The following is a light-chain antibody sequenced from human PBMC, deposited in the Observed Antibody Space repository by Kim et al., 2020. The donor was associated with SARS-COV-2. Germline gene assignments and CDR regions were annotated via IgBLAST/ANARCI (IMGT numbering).Light chain of an antibody. J-gene: IGKJ5*01. CDR2: DVS. Sequence: SASVGDSVTITCQASQDISNCLNWYQQKTGKAPKLLIYDVSNLQTGVTSRFSGSGSGTKFTFTISSLQPEDIGTYYCQQHHYLITFGRGTRLEIK. CDR3: QQHHYLIT. CDR1: QDISNC. V-gene: IGKV1-33*01.